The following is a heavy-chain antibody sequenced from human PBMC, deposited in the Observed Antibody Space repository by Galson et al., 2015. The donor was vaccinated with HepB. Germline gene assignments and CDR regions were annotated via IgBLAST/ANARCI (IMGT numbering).Heavy chain of an antibody. Sequence: SLRLSCATSGFTFSSSVMSWVRQAPGKGLEWVSVISSSGDTTYYADSVKGRFTISRDNSKNTLYLQMSSLRAEGTALYYCANPYSEDYWGQGTLVTVSS. V-gene: IGHV3-23*01. CDR2: ISSSGDTT. CDR1: GFTFSSSV. J-gene: IGHJ4*02. D-gene: IGHD4-11*01. CDR3: ANPYSEDY.